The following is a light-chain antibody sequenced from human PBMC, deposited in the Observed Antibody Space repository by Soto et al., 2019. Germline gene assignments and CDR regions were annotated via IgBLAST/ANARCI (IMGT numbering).Light chain of an antibody. Sequence: EIVLTQSPGTLSLSPGETATLSCRASQRVASVFLAWYQQKPGQAPRLLIYGASARAAGIPDRFFGSGSGTDYTLTIHRLEPEDFAVYYCQQYESSLITFGQGTRLDIK. J-gene: IGKJ5*01. CDR3: QQYESSLIT. V-gene: IGKV3-20*01. CDR1: QRVASVF. CDR2: GAS.